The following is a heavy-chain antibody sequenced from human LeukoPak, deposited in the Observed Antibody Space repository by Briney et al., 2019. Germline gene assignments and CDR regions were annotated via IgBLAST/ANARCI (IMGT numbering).Heavy chain of an antibody. CDR3: ARHEIHGGSYSYYFDY. D-gene: IGHD1-26*01. V-gene: IGHV4-39*01. CDR1: GXSISSSSYY. J-gene: IGHJ4*02. CDR2: IYYSGST. Sequence: SETLSLTCTVSGXSISSSSYYWGWIRQPPGKGLESIVSIYYSGSTYHNPSLKSRVTISVNTSKNPFSLKLSYVTAADTAVYCCARHEIHGGSYSYYFDYWGQGTLVTVSS.